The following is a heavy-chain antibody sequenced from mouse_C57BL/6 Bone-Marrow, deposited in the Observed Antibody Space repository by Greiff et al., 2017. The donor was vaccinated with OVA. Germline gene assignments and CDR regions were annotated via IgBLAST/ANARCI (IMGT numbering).Heavy chain of an antibody. CDR2: IDPSDSYT. J-gene: IGHJ4*01. D-gene: IGHD1-1*01. V-gene: IGHV1-69*01. CDR1: GYTFTSYW. CDR3: ARDYYGSSYLYYYAMDY. Sequence: QVQLKQPGAELVMPGASVQLSCKASGYTFTSYWMHWVKQRPGQGLEWIGEIDPSDSYTNYNQKFKGKSTLTVDKSSSTAYMQLSSLTSEDSAVYYCARDYYGSSYLYYYAMDYWGQGTSVTVSS.